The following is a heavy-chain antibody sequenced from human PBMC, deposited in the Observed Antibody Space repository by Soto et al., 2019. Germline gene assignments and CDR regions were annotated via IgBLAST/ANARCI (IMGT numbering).Heavy chain of an antibody. CDR2: ISYDASDK. J-gene: IGHJ4*02. D-gene: IGHD3-3*01. V-gene: IGHV3-30*18. Sequence: QVQLVESGGGVVQPGRSLRLSCAASGFTFSSSGMHWVRRAPGKGLEWVAVISYDASDKYYADSVKGRFTISSDNSKNTLYLQMNSLRAEDTAVYYCAKWAPYYDFWSGYSDYWGQGTLVTVSS. CDR1: GFTFSSSG. CDR3: AKWAPYYDFWSGYSDY.